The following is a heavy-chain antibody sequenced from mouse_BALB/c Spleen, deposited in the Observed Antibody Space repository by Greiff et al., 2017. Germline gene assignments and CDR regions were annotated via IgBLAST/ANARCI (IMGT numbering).Heavy chain of an antibody. CDR3: AREDDYDQSAMDY. Sequence: EVKLVESGGGLVKPGGSLKLSCAASGFTFSSYAMSWVRQSPEKRLEWVAEISSGGSYTYYPDTVTGRFTISRDNAKNTLYLEMSSLRSEDTAMYYCAREDDYDQSAMDYWGQGTSVTVSS. J-gene: IGHJ4*01. V-gene: IGHV5-9-4*01. CDR1: GFTFSSYA. D-gene: IGHD2-4*01. CDR2: ISSGGSYT.